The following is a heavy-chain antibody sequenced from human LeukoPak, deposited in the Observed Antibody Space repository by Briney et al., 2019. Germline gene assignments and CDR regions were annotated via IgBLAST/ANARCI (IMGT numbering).Heavy chain of an antibody. V-gene: IGHV3-23*01. J-gene: IGHJ6*02. CDR1: GFTFSSYG. Sequence: GGSLRLSCAASGFTFSSYGMHWVRQAPGKGLEWVSAISGSGGSTYYADSVKGRFTISRDNSKNTLYLQMNSLRAEDTAVYYCAKDLLAAAGFYYYYYGMDVWGQGTTVTVS. CDR2: ISGSGGST. CDR3: AKDLLAAAGFYYYYYGMDV. D-gene: IGHD6-13*01.